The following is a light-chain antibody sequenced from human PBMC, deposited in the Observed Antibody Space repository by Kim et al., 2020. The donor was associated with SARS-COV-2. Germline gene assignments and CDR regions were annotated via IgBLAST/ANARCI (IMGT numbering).Light chain of an antibody. J-gene: IGKJ3*01. CDR1: QSINSH. V-gene: IGKV1-39*01. CDR3: QQSYIFPLT. CDR2: RGS. Sequence: SASVGDRVTITCRASQSINSHLNWYQQKPGRAPKLLIRGSILQSGVPSRFSGSGSGTDFTLTINSLQPEDYATYYCQQSYIFPLTFGPGTKVDIK.